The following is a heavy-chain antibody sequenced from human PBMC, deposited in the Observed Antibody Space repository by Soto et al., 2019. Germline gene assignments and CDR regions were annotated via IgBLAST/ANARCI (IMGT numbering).Heavy chain of an antibody. CDR3: ARDPSAVVASLDY. Sequence: GGSLRLSCAASGFTFSSYAMHWVRQAPGKGLEWVAVISYDGSNKYYADSVKGRSTISRDNSKNTLYLQMNSLRAEDTAVYYCARDPSAVVASLDYWGQGTLVTVSS. V-gene: IGHV3-30-3*01. J-gene: IGHJ4*02. D-gene: IGHD5-12*01. CDR2: ISYDGSNK. CDR1: GFTFSSYA.